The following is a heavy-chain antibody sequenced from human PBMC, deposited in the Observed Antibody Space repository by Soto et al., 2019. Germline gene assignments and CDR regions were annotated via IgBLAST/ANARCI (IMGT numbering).Heavy chain of an antibody. CDR3: ARDYDILTGPTSGMDV. D-gene: IGHD3-9*01. CDR2: IYYSGST. J-gene: IGHJ6*02. V-gene: IGHV4-59*01. Sequence: SETLSLTCTVSGGSISSYYWSWIRQPPGKGLEWIGYIYYSGSTNYNPSLKSRVTISVDTSKNQFSLKLSSVTAADTAVYYCARDYDILTGPTSGMDVWGQGTTVTVSS. CDR1: GGSISSYY.